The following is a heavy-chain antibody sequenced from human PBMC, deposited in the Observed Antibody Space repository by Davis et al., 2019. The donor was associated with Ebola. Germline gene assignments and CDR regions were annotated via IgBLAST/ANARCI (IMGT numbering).Heavy chain of an antibody. Sequence: MPSETLSLTCAVYGGSFSGYYWSWIRQPPGKGLEWIGEINHSGSTNYNPSLKSRVTISVDTSKNQFSLKLSSVTAADTAVYYCARARLLFMDVWGQGTTVTVSS. J-gene: IGHJ6*02. V-gene: IGHV4-34*01. CDR3: ARARLLFMDV. D-gene: IGHD3-10*01. CDR2: INHSGST. CDR1: GGSFSGYY.